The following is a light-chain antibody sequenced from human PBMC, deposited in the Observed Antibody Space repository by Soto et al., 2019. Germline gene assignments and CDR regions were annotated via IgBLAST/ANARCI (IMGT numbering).Light chain of an antibody. CDR2: GAS. Sequence: EIVLTQSACTLSVSPGERATLSCRASQSVSNKLAWYQHKPGQIPRLLIYGASTRATGIADRFSGSGSGTDFNLTISRLEPEDFAVYYCQLYGTSPKTFGQGTKVDIK. CDR3: QLYGTSPKT. J-gene: IGKJ1*01. V-gene: IGKV3-20*01. CDR1: QSVSNK.